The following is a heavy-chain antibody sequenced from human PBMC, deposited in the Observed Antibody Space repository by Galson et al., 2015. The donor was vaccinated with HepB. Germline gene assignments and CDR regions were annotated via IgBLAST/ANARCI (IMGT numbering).Heavy chain of an antibody. CDR1: GFTFSSYP. V-gene: IGHV3-30-3*01. J-gene: IGHJ5*02. CDR3: VRFSNT. CDR2: ISYDGSDK. Sequence: SLRLSCAASGFTFSSYPMHWVRQAPGKGLEWVALISYDGSDKYYAGSVKGRFSISRDNSKHTLYLQMNSLRAEDTAVYYCVRFSNTWGQGTLVTVSS. D-gene: IGHD6-13*01.